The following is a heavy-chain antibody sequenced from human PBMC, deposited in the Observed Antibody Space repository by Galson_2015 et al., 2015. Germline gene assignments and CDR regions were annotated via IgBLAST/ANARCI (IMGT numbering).Heavy chain of an antibody. J-gene: IGHJ6*02. V-gene: IGHV4-4*02. Sequence: SETLSLTCAISGGSISSSNWWSWVRQPPGKGLEWIGEIYHSGSTNYNPSLKSRVTISVDKSKNQFSLKLSSVTAADTAVYYCARASLADITGTDYYYYGMDVWGQGTTVTVSS. CDR3: ARASLADITGTDYYYYGMDV. D-gene: IGHD1-20*01. CDR2: IYHSGST. CDR1: GGSISSSNW.